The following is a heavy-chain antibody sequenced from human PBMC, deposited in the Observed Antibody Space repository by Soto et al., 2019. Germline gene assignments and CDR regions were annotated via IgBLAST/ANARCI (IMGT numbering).Heavy chain of an antibody. V-gene: IGHV3-74*01. J-gene: IGHJ4*02. D-gene: IGHD3-16*02. CDR2: INTDGSST. CDR1: GFVFSSDW. CDR3: VRYRPGEQHYFDY. Sequence: EVQLVESGGGLVQPGGSLRLSCAASGFVFSSDWMHWVRQAPGKGLVWVSRINTDGSSTAYADSVKGRFTISRDNAKTTLHLQMNSLRAEDTAVYYCVRYRPGEQHYFDYWGQGILVTVSS.